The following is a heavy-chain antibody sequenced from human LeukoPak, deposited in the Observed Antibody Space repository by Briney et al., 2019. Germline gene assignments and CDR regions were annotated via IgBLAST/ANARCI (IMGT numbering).Heavy chain of an antibody. D-gene: IGHD3-3*01. V-gene: IGHV3-23*01. CDR3: ARGDFWSGYYDLEPYYYFYYMDV. CDR2: ISRSGGRT. CDR1: GFTFSSFA. J-gene: IGHJ6*03. Sequence: GGSLRLSCAASGFTFSSFAMSWVRQAPGKGLEWVSAISRSGGRTYSADSVKGRFTISRDNSKKTLHLQMNSLRAEDTAVYYCARGDFWSGYYDLEPYYYFYYMDVWGKGTTVTVSS.